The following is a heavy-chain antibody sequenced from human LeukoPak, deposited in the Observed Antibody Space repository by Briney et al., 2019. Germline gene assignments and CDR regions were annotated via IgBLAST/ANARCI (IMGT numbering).Heavy chain of an antibody. V-gene: IGHV4-39*07. J-gene: IGHJ3*02. CDR1: GVSISSSNSY. CDR2: IYYSGNT. D-gene: IGHD6-6*01. CDR3: ARDLLSSSSSSNAFDI. Sequence: PSETLSLTCTVSGVSISSSNSYWGWIRQPPGKGLEWIGSIYYSGNTYYNASLKSRVTISVDTSKNQFSLKLSSVTAADTAVYYCARDLLSSSSSSNAFDIWGQGTMVTVSS.